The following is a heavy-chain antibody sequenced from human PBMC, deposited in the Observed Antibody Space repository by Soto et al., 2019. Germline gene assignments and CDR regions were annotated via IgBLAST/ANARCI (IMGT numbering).Heavy chain of an antibody. J-gene: IGHJ6*02. V-gene: IGHV4-31*03. Sequence: SETLSLTCTVSGGSISSGGYYWSWIRQHPGKGLEWIGYIYYSGSTYYNPSLKSRVTISVDTSKNQFSLKLSSVTAADTAVYYCARAVKTGFYYGMDVWGQGTTVTVSS. D-gene: IGHD7-27*01. CDR3: ARAVKTGFYYGMDV. CDR2: IYYSGST. CDR1: GGSISSGGYY.